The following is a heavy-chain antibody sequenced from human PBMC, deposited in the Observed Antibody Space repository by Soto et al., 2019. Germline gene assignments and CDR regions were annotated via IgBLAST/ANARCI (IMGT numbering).Heavy chain of an antibody. Sequence: EVQLVESGGDLVQPGESLRLSCAASGVTVSSNFMTWVCQAPGKGLEWVSVLYSGGSTYYLDAVKGRFSISRDDSKNTLYLQMNSLRAEDTAVYYCARGAGYSSGWPYYFDYWGQGTLVTVSS. CDR3: ARGAGYSSGWPYYFDY. CDR2: LYSGGST. CDR1: GVTVSSNF. V-gene: IGHV3-66*01. D-gene: IGHD6-19*01. J-gene: IGHJ4*02.